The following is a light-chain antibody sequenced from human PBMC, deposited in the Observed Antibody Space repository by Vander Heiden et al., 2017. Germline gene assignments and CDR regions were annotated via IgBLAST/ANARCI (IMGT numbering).Light chain of an antibody. CDR3: QQYNNWPPWT. Sequence: VMTQSPATLSVSPGDSATLSCRASQSVSSNLAGYQQKPGQAPRLLIYGASTRATGIPARFIGSGSGTEFTLTISSLQSEDFAVYYCQQYNNWPPWTFGQGTKVEIK. V-gene: IGKV3-15*01. CDR1: QSVSSN. CDR2: GAS. J-gene: IGKJ1*01.